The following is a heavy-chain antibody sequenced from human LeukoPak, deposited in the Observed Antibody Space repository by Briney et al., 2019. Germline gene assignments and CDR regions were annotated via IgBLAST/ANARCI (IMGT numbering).Heavy chain of an antibody. CDR3: ARLRGSGYDRFDY. J-gene: IGHJ4*02. D-gene: IGHD5-12*01. V-gene: IGHV5-51*01. CDR1: GYSFTSYW. CDR2: ISPGDSKT. Sequence: EASVKVSCKCSGYSFTSYWIGWVRQMPGQGLELMGIISPGDSKTIYSPSFQGQVTISADKSISTAYLQWSSLKASGTAMYYCARLRGSGYDRFDYWGQGTLVTVSS.